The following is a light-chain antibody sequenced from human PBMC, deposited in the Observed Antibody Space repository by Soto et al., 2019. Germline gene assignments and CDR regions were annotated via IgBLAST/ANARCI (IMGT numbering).Light chain of an antibody. V-gene: IGKV1-5*01. CDR1: QSISFW. J-gene: IGKJ2*03. CDR3: HQYNSFAPYS. CDR2: DAS. Sequence: DMQMTQSPSTLSASVGDRVTITCRSSQSISFWLAWYQQKPGKAPKLLIYDASTLYSGVPSRFSGSRSGTEFTLSISSLQPDDFAYYYCHQYNSFAPYSFGQGTKLEI.